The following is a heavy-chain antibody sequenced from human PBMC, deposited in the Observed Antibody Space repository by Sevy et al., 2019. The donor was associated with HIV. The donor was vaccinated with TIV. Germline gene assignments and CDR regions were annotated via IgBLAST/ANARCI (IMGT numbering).Heavy chain of an antibody. Sequence: SETLSLTCTVSGGSIHNSYWSWIRQSPGKGLEWIGYIHSIGSTNGNPSLKGRVTISVDTSKNQFSLNLKSVTAADSGIYYCAREYSSIETLHVWGQGTTVTVSS. CDR2: IHSIGST. CDR1: GGSIHNSY. CDR3: AREYSSIETLHV. D-gene: IGHD6-13*01. J-gene: IGHJ6*02. V-gene: IGHV4-59*01.